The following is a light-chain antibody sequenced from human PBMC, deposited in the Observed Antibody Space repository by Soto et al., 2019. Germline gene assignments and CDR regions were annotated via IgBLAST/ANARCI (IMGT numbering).Light chain of an antibody. CDR1: SSNIGAGYD. CDR3: QSYDSSLSGSV. V-gene: IGLV1-40*01. Sequence: QSVLTQPPSVSGAPGQRVTISCTGSSSNIGAGYDLPWYQQLPGTAPKLLIYGNSNRPSGVPDRFSGSKSGTSASLAITGLQAEDEADYYCQSYDSSLSGSVFGGGTKVTVL. CDR2: GNS. J-gene: IGLJ2*01.